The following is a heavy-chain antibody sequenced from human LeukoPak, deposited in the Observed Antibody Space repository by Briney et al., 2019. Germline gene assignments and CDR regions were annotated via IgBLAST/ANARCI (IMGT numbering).Heavy chain of an antibody. V-gene: IGHV3-53*05. CDR1: GFSVISNY. CDR2: IYSGGST. D-gene: IGHD6-13*01. J-gene: IGHJ4*02. Sequence: GGSLRLSCAASGFSVISNYMSWVRQAPGKGLEWVSLIYSGGSTNYVDSVKGRFTISRDNSKDTLFLQMSSLRADDTAVYYCVKDSSSWPYYFDFWGQGTLVTVSS. CDR3: VKDSSSWPYYFDF.